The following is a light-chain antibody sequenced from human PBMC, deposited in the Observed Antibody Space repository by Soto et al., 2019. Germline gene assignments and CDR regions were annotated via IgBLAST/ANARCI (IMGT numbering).Light chain of an antibody. V-gene: IGKV4-1*01. CDR2: WAS. Sequence: DIVMTQSPDSLAVSLGERATINCKSSRSVLFSSDSENYLAWYQQKPGQPPKLLIYWASTRESGVPDRFSGSGSGTDFTLTISRLQAEDVAVYYCQQYYSSPYTFGQGTKLEI. CDR3: QQYYSSPYT. CDR1: RSVLFSSDSENY. J-gene: IGKJ2*01.